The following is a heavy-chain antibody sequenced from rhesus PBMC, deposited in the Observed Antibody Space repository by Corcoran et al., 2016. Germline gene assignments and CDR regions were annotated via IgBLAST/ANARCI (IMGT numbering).Heavy chain of an antibody. Sequence: QVQLQESGPGLVKPSETLSLTCAVSGGSIRRGFYYWSWIRQPPGKGLEWIAYMSYSKSTNYNTSLKSRVTISRDTSKNQFALEVNAGTAADTAVYYCARGGLATGPYFDYLGQGVLVAVSS. D-gene: IGHD6S26*01. CDR2: MSYSKST. CDR3: ARGGLATGPYFDY. V-gene: IGHV4-122*02. CDR1: GGSIRRGFYY. J-gene: IGHJ4*01.